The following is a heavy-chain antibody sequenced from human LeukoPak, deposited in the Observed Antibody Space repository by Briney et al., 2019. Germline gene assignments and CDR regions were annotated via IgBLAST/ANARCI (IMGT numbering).Heavy chain of an antibody. CDR3: ARDSYCSGGDCYIDY. V-gene: IGHV3-11*04. CDR2: ISTSGTTT. CDR1: GFTFSDYH. Sequence: PGGSLRLSCAASGFTFSDYHMTWIRQAPGKGLDWVSSISTSGTTTYYADPVKGRYTISRDNAQNSLYLQMNSLRAEDTAVYYCARDSYCSGGDCYIDYWGQGTLVTVSS. D-gene: IGHD2-15*01. J-gene: IGHJ4*02.